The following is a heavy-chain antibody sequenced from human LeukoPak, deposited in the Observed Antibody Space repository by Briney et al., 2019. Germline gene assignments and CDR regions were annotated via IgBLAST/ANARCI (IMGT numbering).Heavy chain of an antibody. D-gene: IGHD5-24*01. CDR1: GFTLSTYS. V-gene: IGHV3-23*01. Sequence: GGYLRLSCAASGFTLSTYSTSWVRQAPGKGLEWVSSITSSGNTYYTDPVKGRFTISRDNSKNTLYLQMNSLRAEDTAVYYCGRGGREIDYWGPGTLVTVSS. J-gene: IGHJ4*02. CDR3: GRGGREIDY. CDR2: ITSSGNT.